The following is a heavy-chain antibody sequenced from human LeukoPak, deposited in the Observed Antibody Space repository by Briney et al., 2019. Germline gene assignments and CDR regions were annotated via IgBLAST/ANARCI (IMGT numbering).Heavy chain of an antibody. CDR3: AERGYCSYTSCYYFDY. CDR2: ISGSGAST. J-gene: IGHJ4*02. V-gene: IGHV3-23*01. Sequence: PGGSLRLSCLTSGFTLSTNAMSWVRQAPGKGLEWISGISGSGASTYYADSVKGRFTISRDDSRNTLYLQMNSLRAEDTAVYYCAERGYCSYTSCYYFDYWGQGTLVTVSS. D-gene: IGHD2-2*01. CDR1: GFTLSTNA.